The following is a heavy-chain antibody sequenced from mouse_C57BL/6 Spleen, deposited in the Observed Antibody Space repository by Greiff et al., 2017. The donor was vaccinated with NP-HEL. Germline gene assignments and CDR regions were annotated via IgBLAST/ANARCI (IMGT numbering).Heavy chain of an antibody. V-gene: IGHV5-16*01. CDR2: INYDGSST. CDR3: ARGNWDEGFDY. J-gene: IGHJ2*01. CDR1: GFTFSDYY. D-gene: IGHD4-1*01. Sequence: EVKLVESEGGLVQPGSSMKLSCTASGFTFSDYYMAWVRQVPEKGLEWVANINYDGSSTYYLDSLKSRFIISRDNAKNILYLQMSSLKSEDTATYYCARGNWDEGFDYWGQGTTLTVSS.